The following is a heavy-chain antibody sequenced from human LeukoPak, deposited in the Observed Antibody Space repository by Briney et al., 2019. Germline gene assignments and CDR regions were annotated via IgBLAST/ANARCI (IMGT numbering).Heavy chain of an antibody. J-gene: IGHJ4*02. CDR1: GFAFSSYA. Sequence: PGGSLRLSCAASGFAFSSYAMSWVRQAPGKGLEWVSSIISSGDVTYYADSLKGRFTISRDNSKNTVYLQMDSLRAEDSAIYYCAKNAGYSYGLYYFGYWGQGTLVTVSS. D-gene: IGHD5-18*01. CDR3: AKNAGYSYGLYYFGY. V-gene: IGHV3-23*01. CDR2: IISSGDVT.